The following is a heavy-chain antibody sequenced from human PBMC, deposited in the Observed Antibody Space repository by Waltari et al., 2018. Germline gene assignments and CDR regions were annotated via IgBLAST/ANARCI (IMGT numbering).Heavy chain of an antibody. CDR3: ARPRPYYYDSSGYYPRAFDI. CDR2: IYHSGST. CDR1: GYSISSGYY. D-gene: IGHD3-22*01. J-gene: IGHJ3*02. V-gene: IGHV4-38-2*01. Sequence: QVQLQESGPGLVKPSETLSLTCAVSGYSISSGYYWGWIRQPPGKGLEWIGSIYHSGSTYYNPSLTSRVTISVDTSKNQFSLKLSSVTAADTAVYYCARPRPYYYDSSGYYPRAFDIWGQGTMVTVSS.